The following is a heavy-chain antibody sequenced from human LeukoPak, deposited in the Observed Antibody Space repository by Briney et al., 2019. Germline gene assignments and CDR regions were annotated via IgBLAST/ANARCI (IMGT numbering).Heavy chain of an antibody. CDR3: ARSGGSYIWFDP. V-gene: IGHV4-39*07. Sequence: SETLSLTCTVSGGSISSSSYYWGWIRQPPGKGLEWIGSIYYGGSTYYNPSLKSRVTISVDTSKNQFSLKLSSVTAADTAVYYCARSGGSYIWFDPWGQGTLVTVSS. D-gene: IGHD2-15*01. J-gene: IGHJ5*02. CDR1: GGSISSSSYY. CDR2: IYYGGST.